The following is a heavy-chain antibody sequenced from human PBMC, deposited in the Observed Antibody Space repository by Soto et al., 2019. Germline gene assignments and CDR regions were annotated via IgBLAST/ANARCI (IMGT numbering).Heavy chain of an antibody. D-gene: IGHD3-10*01. CDR2: IWYDGSNK. CDR3: ARDLKTGRFGDPNSTFDY. V-gene: IGHV3-33*01. Sequence: GGSLRLSCAASGFTFSSYGMHWVRQAPGKGLEWVAVIWYDGSNKYYADSVKGRFTISRDNSKNTLYLQMNSLRAEDTAVYYCARDLKTGRFGDPNSTFDYWGQGTLVTVSS. J-gene: IGHJ4*02. CDR1: GFTFSSYG.